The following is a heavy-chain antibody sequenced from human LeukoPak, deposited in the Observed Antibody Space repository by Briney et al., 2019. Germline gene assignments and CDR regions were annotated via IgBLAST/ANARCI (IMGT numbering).Heavy chain of an antibody. Sequence: PGGSLRLSCAASGFTFSSYGMHWVRQAPGKGLEWVAVISYDGNNKYYADSVKGRFTISRDNSKNTLYLQMNSLRADDTAVYYCAKVGLTETTILDYFDNGGQGTLVTAPS. CDR3: AKVGLTETTILDYFDN. CDR2: ISYDGNNK. J-gene: IGHJ4*02. CDR1: GFTFSSYG. V-gene: IGHV3-30*18. D-gene: IGHD4-11*01.